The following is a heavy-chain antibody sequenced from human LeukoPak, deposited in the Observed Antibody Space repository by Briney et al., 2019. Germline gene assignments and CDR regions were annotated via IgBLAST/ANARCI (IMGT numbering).Heavy chain of an antibody. D-gene: IGHD4-11*01. CDR1: GFTSGSYT. CDR3: ARGDYSNAYRRYYYMDV. CDR2: ISSSGGST. V-gene: IGHV3-64*01. Sequence: QAGGSLRLSCAASGFTSGSYTMHWVRQGPGKGLEYVSGISSSGGSTYYANSVKGRFTISRDNSKNTLYLQMGSLRAEDMAVYYCARGDYSNAYRRYYYMDVWGKGTTVTVSS. J-gene: IGHJ6*03.